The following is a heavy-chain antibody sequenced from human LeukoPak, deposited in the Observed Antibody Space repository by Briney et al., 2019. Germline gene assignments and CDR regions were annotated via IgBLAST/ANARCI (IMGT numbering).Heavy chain of an antibody. V-gene: IGHV4-59*01. CDR2: IYYSGST. J-gene: IGHJ4*02. CDR3: ARGRYDILTGYYIPFDY. Sequence: SETLSLTCTVSGGSISSYYWSWIRQPPGRGLEWIGYIYYSGSTNYNPSLKSRVTISVDTSKNQFSLKLSSVTAADTAVYYCARGRYDILTGYYIPFDYWGQGTLVTVS. CDR1: GGSISSYY. D-gene: IGHD3-9*01.